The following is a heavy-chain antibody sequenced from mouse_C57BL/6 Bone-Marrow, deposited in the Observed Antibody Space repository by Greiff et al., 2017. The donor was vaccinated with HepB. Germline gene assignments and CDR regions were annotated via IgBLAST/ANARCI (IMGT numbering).Heavy chain of an antibody. V-gene: IGHV1-61*01. CDR2: IYPSDSET. Sequence: VQLQQPGAELVRPGSSVKLSCKASGYTFTSYWIDWVKQRPGQGLEWIGNIYPSDSETHYNQKFKDKATLTVDKSSSTAYMQLSSLTSEDSAVYYCASNYYFDYWGRGTTLTVSS. J-gene: IGHJ2*01. CDR1: GYTFTSYW. D-gene: IGHD1-3*01. CDR3: ASNYYFDY.